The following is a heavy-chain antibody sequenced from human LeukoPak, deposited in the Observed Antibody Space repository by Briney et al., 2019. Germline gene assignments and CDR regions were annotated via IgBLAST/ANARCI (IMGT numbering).Heavy chain of an antibody. J-gene: IGHJ4*02. D-gene: IGHD2/OR15-2a*01. V-gene: IGHV4-59*01. CDR1: GGSFSGYY. Sequence: SETLSLTCAVYGGSFSGYYWSWIRQPPGKGLEWIGYIYYSGSTNYNPSLKSRVTISVDTSKNQFSLKLSSVTAADTAVYYCARDSTFLSYFDYWGQGTLVTVSS. CDR2: IYYSGST. CDR3: ARDSTFLSYFDY.